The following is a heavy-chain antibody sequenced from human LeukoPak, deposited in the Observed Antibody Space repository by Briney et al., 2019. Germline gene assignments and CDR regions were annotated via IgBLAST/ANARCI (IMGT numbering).Heavy chain of an antibody. CDR1: GDSISSSSYY. D-gene: IGHD4-23*01. CDR2: IYYSGST. CDR3: ARSGGNSRGGTNFDY. V-gene: IGHV4-39*01. J-gene: IGHJ4*02. Sequence: PSETLSLTCTVSGDSISSSSYYWGWIRQPPGKGLEWIGSIYYSGSTYYNPSLKSRVTISVDTSKNQFSLKLSSVTAADTAVYYCARSGGNSRGGTNFDYWGQGTLVTVSS.